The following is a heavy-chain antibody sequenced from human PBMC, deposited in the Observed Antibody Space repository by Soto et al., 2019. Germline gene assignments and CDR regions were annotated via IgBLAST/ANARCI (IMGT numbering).Heavy chain of an antibody. J-gene: IGHJ5*02. CDR1: GDSITSGNYY. D-gene: IGHD3-10*01. Sequence: QVQLQESGPGLVQPSRTLSLVCSVSGDSITSGNYYWSWVRQHPGKGLEWLAYIFHSGSSYYNPSLRSPLTVSVHTSRSQFSLSLTSVTAADTALYYCARVSYFGSGAGFFGTWGPGILVTVSS. V-gene: IGHV4-31*02. CDR2: IFHSGSS. CDR3: ARVSYFGSGAGFFGT.